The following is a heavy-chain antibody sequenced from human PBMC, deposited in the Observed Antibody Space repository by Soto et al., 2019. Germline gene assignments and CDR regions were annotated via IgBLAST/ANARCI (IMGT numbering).Heavy chain of an antibody. V-gene: IGHV1-69*06. CDR2: IIPLFGTT. CDR3: AACIWTSYYYYNMDV. CDR1: GDTFSSYA. Sequence: SVKVSCKASGDTFSSYAISWVRQAPGQGLQWMGGIIPLFGTTNYAQRFQGRVTITADRSTSTAHMELSSLGSDDTAVYYCAACIWTSYYYYNMDVWGQGTTVTVSS. J-gene: IGHJ6*02. D-gene: IGHD3-3*01.